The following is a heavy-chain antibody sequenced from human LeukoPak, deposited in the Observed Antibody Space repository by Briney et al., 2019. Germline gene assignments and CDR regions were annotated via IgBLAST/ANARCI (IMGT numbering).Heavy chain of an antibody. CDR1: GDSISRSIYY. V-gene: IGHV4-39*01. CDR2: IYYSGST. CDR3: ATVRFGHGVY. D-gene: IGHD3-10*01. Sequence: PSEILSLTCTVSGDSISRSIYYWGWIRQPPGKGLEWIGSIYYSGSTFFNPSLESRATISVDTSKNQFSLRLTSVTAADTAVYSCATVRFGHGVYWGQGTLVTVSS. J-gene: IGHJ4*02.